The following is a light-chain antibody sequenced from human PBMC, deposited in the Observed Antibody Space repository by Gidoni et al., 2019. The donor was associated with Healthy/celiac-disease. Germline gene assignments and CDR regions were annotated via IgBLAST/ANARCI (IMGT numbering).Light chain of an antibody. J-gene: IGKJ4*01. V-gene: IGKV1-39*01. CDR1: QSISSY. CDR2: AAS. CDR3: QQRYSTLLT. Sequence: DIQMTQSPASLSASVGDRVTITCRASQSISSYLNWYQQKPGKAPTLLLYAASTLQSGVPSTFSGSGSCTAFTLPIISLQPPDFATYYCQQRYSTLLTFGGGTKVEIK.